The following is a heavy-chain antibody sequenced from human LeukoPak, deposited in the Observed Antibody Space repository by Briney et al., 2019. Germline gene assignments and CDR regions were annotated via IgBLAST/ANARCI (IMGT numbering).Heavy chain of an antibody. CDR2: ISVYNGNT. J-gene: IGHJ2*01. V-gene: IGHV1-18*01. CDR3: ARDSISRPFWYFDL. D-gene: IGHD2-2*01. Sequence: GASVKVSCKASGYTFTSSGVSWVRQAPGQGLEWMGWISVYNGNTNYAQKLQGRVTMTTDTSTSTAYMELRSLRSDDTAVYYCARDSISRPFWYFDLWGRGTLVTVSS. CDR1: GYTFTSSG.